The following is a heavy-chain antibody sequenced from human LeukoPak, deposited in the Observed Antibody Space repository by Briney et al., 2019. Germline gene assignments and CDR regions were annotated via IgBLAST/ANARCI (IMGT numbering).Heavy chain of an antibody. J-gene: IGHJ4*02. CDR3: ASNGITMVRGVFDY. V-gene: IGHV1-69*01. CDR2: IIPIFGTA. D-gene: IGHD3-10*01. CDR1: GGTFSRYA. Sequence: SVKVSCKASGGTFSRYAISWVRQAPGQGREWMGGIIPIFGTANYAQKFQGRVTITADESTSTAYMELSSLRSEDTAVYYCASNGITMVRGVFDYWGQGTLVTVSS.